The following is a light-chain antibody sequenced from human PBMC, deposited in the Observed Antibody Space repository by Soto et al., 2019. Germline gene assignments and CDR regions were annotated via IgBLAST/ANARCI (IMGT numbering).Light chain of an antibody. J-gene: IGKJ1*01. CDR2: DAS. CDR1: QSVRSY. V-gene: IGKV3-11*01. Sequence: IVLTQSPATLSLSPGESATLSCRASQSVRSYLAWYQQKPGQAPRLPIYDASSRATGIPARFSGSGSGTDFTLTISSREPEDFAVYYCQRRSNWPQMFGQGTKVEIK. CDR3: QRRSNWPQM.